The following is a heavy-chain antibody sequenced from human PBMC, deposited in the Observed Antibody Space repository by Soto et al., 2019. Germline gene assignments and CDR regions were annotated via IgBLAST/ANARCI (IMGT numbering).Heavy chain of an antibody. Sequence: GGSLRLSCAASGFSVRKNYMGWVRQAPGKGLEWVSLIYSDDSTYYADSVKGRFTISRHTSENTLYLQMNTLRPEDTAVYYCARFVLYGLFDYWGQGTLVTVSS. CDR3: ARFVLYGLFDY. CDR2: IYSDDST. D-gene: IGHD3-10*01. CDR1: GFSVRKNY. V-gene: IGHV3-53*04. J-gene: IGHJ4*02.